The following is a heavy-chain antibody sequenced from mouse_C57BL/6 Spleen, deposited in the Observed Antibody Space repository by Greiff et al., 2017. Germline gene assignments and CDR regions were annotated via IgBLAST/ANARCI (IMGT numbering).Heavy chain of an antibody. J-gene: IGHJ2*01. CDR1: GYTFTDYE. CDR3: TRSTTVVVPYYFDY. D-gene: IGHD1-1*01. CDR2: IDPETGGT. Sequence: VQLQQSGAELVRPGASVTLSCKASGYTFTDYEMHWVKQTPVHGLEWIGAIDPETGGTAYNQKFKGKAILTADKSSSTAYMERRSLTSEDSAVYYCTRSTTVVVPYYFDYWGQGTTLTVSS. V-gene: IGHV1-15*01.